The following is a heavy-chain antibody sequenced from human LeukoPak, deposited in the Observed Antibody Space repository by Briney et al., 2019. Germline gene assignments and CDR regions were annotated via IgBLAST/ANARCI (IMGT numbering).Heavy chain of an antibody. CDR1: GFTFSDYY. CDR2: ISSSGSAI. CDR3: ARGRFLQWLGPDY. J-gene: IGHJ4*02. Sequence: PGGSLRLSCAASGFTFSDYYMSWIRQAPGKGLEWVSFISSSGSAIYYADFVKGRFTISRDNAKNSLYLQMNSLRAEDTAVYYCARGRFLQWLGPDYWGRGTLVTVSS. D-gene: IGHD3-3*01. V-gene: IGHV3-11*04.